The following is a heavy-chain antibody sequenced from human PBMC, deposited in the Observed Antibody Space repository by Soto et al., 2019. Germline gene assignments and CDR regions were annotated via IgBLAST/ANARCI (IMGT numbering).Heavy chain of an antibody. V-gene: IGHV4-34*01. CDR3: AREGDGYIKMS. CDR1: GGSFSGYY. CDR2: INHSGST. J-gene: IGHJ5*02. Sequence: SETLSLTCAFYGGSFSGYYWSWIRQPPGKGLEWIGEINHSGSTNYNPSLKSRVTISVDTSKNQFSLKLSSVTAADTAVYYCAREGDGYIKMSWGQGTLVTVSS. D-gene: IGHD5-12*01.